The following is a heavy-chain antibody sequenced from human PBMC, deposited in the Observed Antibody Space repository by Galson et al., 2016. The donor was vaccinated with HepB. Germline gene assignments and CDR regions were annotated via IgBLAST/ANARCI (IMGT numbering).Heavy chain of an antibody. CDR1: GFTFTNYP. Sequence: SLRLSCAASGFTFTNYPMHWVRHAPGKGLEWVAVISYDGGNKYYADSVKGRFTISRDDSENTLYLQMNSLRPEDTAVYYCARGHHYYDTSGYYWEYFFDYWGQGTLVTVSS. J-gene: IGHJ4*02. CDR2: ISYDGGNK. CDR3: ARGHHYYDTSGYYWEYFFDY. V-gene: IGHV3-30-3*01. D-gene: IGHD3-22*01.